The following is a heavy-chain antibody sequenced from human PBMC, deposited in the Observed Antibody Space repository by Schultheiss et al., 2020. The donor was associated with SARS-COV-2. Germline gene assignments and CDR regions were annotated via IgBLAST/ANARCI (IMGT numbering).Heavy chain of an antibody. CDR3: ARGCYGSGSCPVDH. Sequence: GGSLRLSCAASGFTFSSYGMNWVRLAPGRGLEWVSYISSSGSAIYYADSVKGRFTISRDNAKNSLYLQMNSLRAEDTAVYYCARGCYGSGSCPVDHWGQGTLVTVSS. J-gene: IGHJ4*02. CDR2: ISSSGSAI. D-gene: IGHD3-10*01. CDR1: GFTFSSYG. V-gene: IGHV3-48*03.